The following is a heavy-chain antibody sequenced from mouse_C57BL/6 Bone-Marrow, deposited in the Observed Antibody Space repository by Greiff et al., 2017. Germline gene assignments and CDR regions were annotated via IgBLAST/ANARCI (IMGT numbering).Heavy chain of an antibody. CDR2: ISGGGGNT. J-gene: IGHJ3*01. CDR1: GFTFSSYT. CDR3: AKLYYSRLAY. V-gene: IGHV5-9*01. D-gene: IGHD2-12*01. Sequence: EVKLMESGGGLVKPGGSLKLSCAASGFTFSSYTMSWVRQTPEKRLEWVATISGGGGNTYYPDSVKGRFTISRDNAKNTLYLQMSSLRSEDTALYYCAKLYYSRLAYWGQGTLVTVSA.